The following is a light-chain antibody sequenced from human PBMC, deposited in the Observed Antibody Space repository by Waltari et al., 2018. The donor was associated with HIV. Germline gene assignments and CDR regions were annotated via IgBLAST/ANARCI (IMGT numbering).Light chain of an antibody. V-gene: IGLV3-25*03. J-gene: IGLJ3*02. CDR1: ALPKQY. Sequence: SYELTQPPSVSVSPGQTARIPCSGDALPKQYAYWYRQRPGQAPVLVIYKDTERPSWIPGRFSGSSSGTTVTLTISGVQAEDEADYYCQSADSSGTYVVFGGGTKLTVL. CDR2: KDT. CDR3: QSADSSGTYVV.